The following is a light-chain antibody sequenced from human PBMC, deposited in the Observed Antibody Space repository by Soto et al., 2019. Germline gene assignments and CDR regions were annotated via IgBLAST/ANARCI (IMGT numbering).Light chain of an antibody. J-gene: IGKJ1*01. V-gene: IGKV1-27*01. Sequence: DIQMTQSPCSLSSSVGDGVTFTCRASLPISNYLAWYQQTQGKIPNLRIYAASTLQAGVPSRFGGRGSGTDFTLTISSLQPEDVSAYYCPKYNSAPLSFCEGTKVDIK. CDR1: LPISNY. CDR3: PKYNSAPLS. CDR2: AAS.